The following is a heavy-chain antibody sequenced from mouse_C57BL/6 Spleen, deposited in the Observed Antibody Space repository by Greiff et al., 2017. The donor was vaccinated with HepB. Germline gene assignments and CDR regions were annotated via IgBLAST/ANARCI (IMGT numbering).Heavy chain of an antibody. CDR2: IYPRSGNT. Sequence: QVQLQQSGAELARPGASVKLSCKASGYTFTSYGISWVKQRTGQGLEWIGEIYPRSGNTYYNEKFKGKATLTADKSSSTAYMELRSLTSEDSAVYFCARVIYYDYDERGYAMDYWGQGTSVTVSS. CDR1: GYTFTSYG. CDR3: ARVIYYDYDERGYAMDY. V-gene: IGHV1-81*01. D-gene: IGHD2-4*01. J-gene: IGHJ4*01.